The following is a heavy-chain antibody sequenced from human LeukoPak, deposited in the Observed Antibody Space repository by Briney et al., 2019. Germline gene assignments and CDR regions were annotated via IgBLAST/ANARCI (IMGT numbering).Heavy chain of an antibody. V-gene: IGHV1-24*01. D-gene: IGHD6-13*01. J-gene: IGHJ4*02. CDR3: ATIVGGRGIAAAGRPY. CDR1: GYTLTELS. CDR2: FDPEDGET. Sequence: ASVKVSCKVSGYTLTELSMHWVRQAPGKGLEWMGGFDPEDGETIYAQKFQGRVTMTEETSTDTAYMELSSLRSEDTAVYYCATIVGGRGIAAAGRPYWGQGTLVTVSS.